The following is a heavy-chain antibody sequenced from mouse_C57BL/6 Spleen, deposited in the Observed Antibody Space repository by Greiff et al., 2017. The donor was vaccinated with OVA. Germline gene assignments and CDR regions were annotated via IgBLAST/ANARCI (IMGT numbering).Heavy chain of an antibody. Sequence: VKLLESDAELVKPGASVKISCKVSGYTFTDHTIHWMKQRPEQGLEWIGYIYPRDGSTKYNEKFKGKATLTADKSSSTAYMQLNSLTSEDSAVYFCARTYYGSIPWFAYWGQGTLVTVSA. V-gene: IGHV1-78*01. CDR1: GYTFTDHT. J-gene: IGHJ3*01. CDR3: ARTYYGSIPWFAY. D-gene: IGHD1-1*01. CDR2: IYPRDGST.